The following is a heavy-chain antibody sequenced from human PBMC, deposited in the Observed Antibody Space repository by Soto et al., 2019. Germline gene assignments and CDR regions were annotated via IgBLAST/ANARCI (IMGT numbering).Heavy chain of an antibody. CDR2: IYTSGST. CDR3: ARDRITLANDAFDI. CDR1: GGSISSYY. D-gene: IGHD3-10*01. Sequence: SETLSLTCTVSGGSISSYYWSLIRQPAGKGLEWIGRIYTSGSTNYNPSLKSRVTMSVYTSKNQFSLNLSSVTAAADTAVYYCARDRITLANDAFDIWGQGTMVTVSS. J-gene: IGHJ3*02. V-gene: IGHV4-4*07.